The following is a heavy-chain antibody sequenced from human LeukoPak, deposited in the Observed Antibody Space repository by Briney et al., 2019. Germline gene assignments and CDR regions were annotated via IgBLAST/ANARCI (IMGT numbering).Heavy chain of an antibody. D-gene: IGHD3-3*01. Sequence: PSQTLSLTCTVSGGSISCGGYYWSWIRQHPGKGLEWIGYIYYSGSTYYNPSLKSRVTISVDTSKNQFSLKLSSVTAADTAVYYCARGVTIPGVPDYWGQGTLVTVSS. CDR3: ARGVTIPGVPDY. J-gene: IGHJ4*02. CDR1: GGSISCGGYY. CDR2: IYYSGST. V-gene: IGHV4-31*03.